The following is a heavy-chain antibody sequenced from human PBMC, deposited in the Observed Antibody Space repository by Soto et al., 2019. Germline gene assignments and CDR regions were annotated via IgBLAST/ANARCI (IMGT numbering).Heavy chain of an antibody. CDR3: ARREYSSGWYYFDY. Sequence: SETLSLTCTVSGGSISSYYWSWIRQPPGKGLEWIGYIYYSGSTNYNPSLKSRVTISVDTSKNQFSLKLSSVTAADTAVYYCARREYSSGWYYFDYWGQGTLVTVSS. V-gene: IGHV4-59*08. CDR2: IYYSGST. D-gene: IGHD6-19*01. CDR1: GGSISSYY. J-gene: IGHJ4*02.